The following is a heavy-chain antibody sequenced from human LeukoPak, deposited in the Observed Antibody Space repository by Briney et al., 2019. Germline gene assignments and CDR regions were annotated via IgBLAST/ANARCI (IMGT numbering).Heavy chain of an antibody. D-gene: IGHD3-22*01. CDR2: IYYSGST. CDR3: ARAPGIYDISGYYPEGWFDP. CDR1: GGSFSSYY. Sequence: PSETLSLTCNVSGGSFSSYYWNWIRQPPGKGLEWIGYIYYSGSTNYNPSLKSRVTISVDTSKNQFSLKLSSVTAADTAVYYCARAPGIYDISGYYPEGWFDPWGQGTLVTVSS. V-gene: IGHV4-59*01. J-gene: IGHJ5*02.